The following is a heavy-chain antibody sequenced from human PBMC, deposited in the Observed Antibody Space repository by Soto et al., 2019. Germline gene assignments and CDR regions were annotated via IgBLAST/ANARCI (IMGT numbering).Heavy chain of an antibody. CDR1: GFTFSNAW. Sequence: GGSLRLSCAASGFTFSNAWMSWVRQAPGKGLEWVGRIKSKTDGGTTDYAAPVKGRFTISRDDSKNTLYLQMNSLKAEDTAVYYCTTVGPFVVVPADYWGQGTLVTVSS. J-gene: IGHJ4*02. CDR2: IKSKTDGGTT. V-gene: IGHV3-15*01. CDR3: TTVGPFVVVPADY. D-gene: IGHD2-2*01.